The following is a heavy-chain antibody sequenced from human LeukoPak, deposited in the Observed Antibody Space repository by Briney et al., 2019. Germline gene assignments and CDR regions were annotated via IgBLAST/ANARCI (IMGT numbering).Heavy chain of an antibody. V-gene: IGHV1-18*01. CDR3: ARDQVPIVVPAAMMDY. Sequence: ASVKLSFKSSVYTFTSYGLTWLRQAPGQGLEWVGWISAHTDDTSYAQKFQGRVTMTTDSYTNTAYMDLKSLTSDEQAVYYCARDQVPIVVPAAMMDYWGQGTLITVSS. CDR2: ISAHTDDT. CDR1: VYTFTSYG. D-gene: IGHD2-2*01. J-gene: IGHJ4*02.